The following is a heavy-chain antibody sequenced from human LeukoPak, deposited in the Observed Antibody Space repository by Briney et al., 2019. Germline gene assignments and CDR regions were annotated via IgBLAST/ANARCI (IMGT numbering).Heavy chain of an antibody. D-gene: IGHD6-13*01. Sequence: GGSLRLSCAASGFTFSTYGTHWVRQAPGKGLEWVAVISYDGSNKYYADSVKGRFTISRDNSKNTLYLQMNSLRAEDTAVYYCAKDRSGPRAIVAAGVFDYWGQGTLVTVSS. CDR1: GFTFSTYG. CDR2: ISYDGSNK. J-gene: IGHJ4*02. V-gene: IGHV3-30*18. CDR3: AKDRSGPRAIVAAGVFDY.